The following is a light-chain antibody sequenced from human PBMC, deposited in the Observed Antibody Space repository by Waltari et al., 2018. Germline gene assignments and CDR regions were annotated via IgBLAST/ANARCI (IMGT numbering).Light chain of an antibody. CDR2: AAS. CDR1: QSISSY. Sequence: DIQMTQSPSSLSASVGERVTVTCRASQSISSYLNWYQQKPGKAPKLLIYAASSLHSGVPSRFSGSGSGTDFTLTISCLQPEDFATYYCQQSYTSPWTFGQGTKVEIK. CDR3: QQSYTSPWT. V-gene: IGKV1-39*01. J-gene: IGKJ1*01.